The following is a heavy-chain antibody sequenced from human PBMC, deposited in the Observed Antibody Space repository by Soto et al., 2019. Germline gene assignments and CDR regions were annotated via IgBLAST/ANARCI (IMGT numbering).Heavy chain of an antibody. J-gene: IGHJ4*02. V-gene: IGHV4-30-4*01. CDR1: GGSISSGDYY. CDR3: ARDAPRALGFDY. CDR2: IYYSGST. Sequence: SETLSLTCTVSGGSISSGDYYWSWIRQPPGRGLEWIGYIYYSGSTYYNPSLKSRVTISVDTSKNQFSLKLSSVTAADTAVYYCARDAPRALGFDYWGQGTLVTVSS.